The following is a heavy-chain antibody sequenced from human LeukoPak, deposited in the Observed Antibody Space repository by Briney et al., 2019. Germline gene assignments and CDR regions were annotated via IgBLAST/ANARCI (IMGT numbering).Heavy chain of an antibody. CDR3: ALTLRYFDWLFAGIDY. J-gene: IGHJ4*02. V-gene: IGHV3-23*01. D-gene: IGHD3-9*01. Sequence: PGGSLRLSCAASGFTFSSYAMSWVRRAPGKGLEWVSAISGSGGSTYYADSVKGRFTISRDNSKNTLYLQMNSLRAEDTAVYYCALTLRYFDWLFAGIDYWGQGTLVTVSS. CDR1: GFTFSSYA. CDR2: ISGSGGST.